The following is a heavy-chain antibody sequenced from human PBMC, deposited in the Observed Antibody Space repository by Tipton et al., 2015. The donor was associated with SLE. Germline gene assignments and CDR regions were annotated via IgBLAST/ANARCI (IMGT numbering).Heavy chain of an antibody. CDR3: AKEAETGGWYFDL. CDR2: ISSSGSTI. D-gene: IGHD1-1*01. J-gene: IGHJ2*01. CDR1: GFTFNNYA. V-gene: IGHV3-23*01. Sequence: SLRLSCAASGFTFNNYAMNWIRQAPGKGLEWVSYISSSGSTIYYADSVKGRFTISRDNSKNTLYLQMNSLRAEDTAVYYCAKEAETGGWYFDLWGRGTLVTVSS.